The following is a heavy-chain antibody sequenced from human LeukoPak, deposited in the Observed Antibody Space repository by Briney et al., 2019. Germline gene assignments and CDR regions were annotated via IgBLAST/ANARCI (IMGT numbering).Heavy chain of an antibody. Sequence: PSETLSLTCAVSGGSISSYYWSWIRQSPGKGLEWIGYIYYSGSTNYNPSLKSRVTISVDTSKNQFSLKLSSVTAADTAVYYCARAHTRVLMPMYYFDYWGQGTLVTVSS. J-gene: IGHJ4*02. CDR2: IYYSGST. D-gene: IGHD2-8*01. CDR3: ARAHTRVLMPMYYFDY. CDR1: GGSISSYY. V-gene: IGHV4-59*01.